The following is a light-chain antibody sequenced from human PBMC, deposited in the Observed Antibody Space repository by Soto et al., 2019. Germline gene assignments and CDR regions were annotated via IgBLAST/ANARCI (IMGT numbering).Light chain of an antibody. J-gene: IGKJ5*01. CDR3: QQRSNWPPIT. Sequence: EIVLTQSPATLSSSPGERATLSCRASQSVSSYLAWYQQKPGQAPRLLIYDASNRATGVPLRFSGSGSGTDFTLTISSLEPEDSAVYYCQQRSNWPPITFGQGTRLEIK. V-gene: IGKV3-11*01. CDR1: QSVSSY. CDR2: DAS.